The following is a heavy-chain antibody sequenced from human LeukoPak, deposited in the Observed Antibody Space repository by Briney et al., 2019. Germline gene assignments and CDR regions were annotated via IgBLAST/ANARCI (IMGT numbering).Heavy chain of an antibody. J-gene: IGHJ6*02. CDR2: MNPNSGNT. Sequence: ASVKVSCTASGYTFTSYGINWVRQATGQGLEWMGWMNPNSGNTGYAQKFQGRVTMTRNTSISTAYMELSSLRSEDTAVYYCARDPLSGDYVWGSYRLTLTTRYYGMDVWGQGTTVTVSS. CDR3: ARDPLSGDYVWGSYRLTLTTRYYGMDV. V-gene: IGHV1-8*01. CDR1: GYTFTSYG. D-gene: IGHD3-16*02.